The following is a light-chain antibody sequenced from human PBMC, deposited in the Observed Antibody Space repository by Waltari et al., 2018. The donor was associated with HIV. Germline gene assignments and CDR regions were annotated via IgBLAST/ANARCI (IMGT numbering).Light chain of an antibody. CDR2: NVS. CDR3: QQYDVSRT. V-gene: IGKV3-20*01. CDR1: QSVSSRS. J-gene: IGKJ1*01. Sequence: EIVLTQSPATLSLSPGERATLSCRASQSVSSRSLAWYQQKPGQAPRLVIYNVSKRATGIPDRFTGSGSGTDFTLTINSLEPEDFAVYFCQQYDVSRTFGQGTKVEVK.